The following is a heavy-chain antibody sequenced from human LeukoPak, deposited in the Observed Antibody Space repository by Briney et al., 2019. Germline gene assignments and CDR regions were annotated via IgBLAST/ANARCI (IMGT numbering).Heavy chain of an antibody. Sequence: ASVKVSCKASGYTFTSYDINWVRQAPGQGLEWMGWMNPNSGNTGYAQKFQGRVTMTRNTSISTAYMELSSLRSEDTAVYYCARGRKGVLRYFDWLMGAWGQGTLVTVSS. J-gene: IGHJ4*02. CDR2: MNPNSGNT. CDR3: ARGRKGVLRYFDWLMGA. D-gene: IGHD3-9*01. CDR1: GYTFTSYD. V-gene: IGHV1-8*01.